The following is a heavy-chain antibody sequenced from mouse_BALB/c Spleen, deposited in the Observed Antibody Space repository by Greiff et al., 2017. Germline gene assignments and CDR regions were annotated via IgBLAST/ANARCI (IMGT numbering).Heavy chain of an antibody. CDR1: GFTFSSFG. CDR3: AGSGYDYDADY. V-gene: IGHV5-17*02. CDR2: ISSGSSTI. Sequence: EVHLVESGGGLVQPGGSRKLSCAASGFTFSSFGMHWVRQAPEKGLEWVAYISSGSSTIYYADTVKGRSAISRDNPKNTLFLQLTSLRSEDTAMYYCAGSGYDYDADYWGQGTTLTVSS. D-gene: IGHD2-4*01. J-gene: IGHJ2*01.